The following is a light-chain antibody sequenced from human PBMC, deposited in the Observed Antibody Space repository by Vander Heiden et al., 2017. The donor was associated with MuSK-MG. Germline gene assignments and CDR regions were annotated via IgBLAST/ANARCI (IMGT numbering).Light chain of an antibody. CDR2: AAS. J-gene: IGKJ4*01. CDR3: QKSYSTPRGLT. CDR1: QSISSY. Sequence: DIQMTQSPSSLSASVGDRVTITCRASQSISSYLNWYQQKPGKAPKRMSYAASSLQSGVPSRFSGSGSGTDFTLTISSLQPEDFATYYWQKSYSTPRGLTCGGGTKVEIK. V-gene: IGKV1-39*01.